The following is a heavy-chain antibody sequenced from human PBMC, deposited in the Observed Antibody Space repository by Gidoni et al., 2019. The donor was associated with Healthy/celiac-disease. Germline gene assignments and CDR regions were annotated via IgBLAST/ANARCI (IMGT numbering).Heavy chain of an antibody. J-gene: IGHJ4*02. V-gene: IGHV3-30*18. D-gene: IGHD3-16*01. CDR2: ISYDGSNK. CDR3: AKLWGGMITFGGVDFDY. Sequence: QVQLVVSGGGVVQPGTSLRLSCAAPGFTFSSSGMHWVRQAPGKGQAWVAVISYDGSNKYYADSVKGRFTISRDNSKNTLYLQMNSLRAEDTAVYYCAKLWGGMITFGGVDFDYWGQGTLVTVSS. CDR1: GFTFSSSG.